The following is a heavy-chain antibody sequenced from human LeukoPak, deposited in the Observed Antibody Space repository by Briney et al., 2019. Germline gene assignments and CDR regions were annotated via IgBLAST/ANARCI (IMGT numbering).Heavy chain of an antibody. CDR1: GYTFTNFG. CDR3: AKKNYYETSGYLGAFDD. Sequence: GASVKVSCKASGYTFTNFGISWVRQAPGQGLEWMGWISGYNGDTNYAQKLQDRVTMTTDTSTSTAYMELRSLRSDDTAVYYCAKKNYYETSGYLGAFDDWGQGTLVTVSS. CDR2: ISGYNGDT. V-gene: IGHV1-18*01. J-gene: IGHJ4*02. D-gene: IGHD3-22*01.